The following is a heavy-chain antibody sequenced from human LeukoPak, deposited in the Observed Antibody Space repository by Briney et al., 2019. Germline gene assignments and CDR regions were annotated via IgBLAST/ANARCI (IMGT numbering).Heavy chain of an antibody. Sequence: GGSLRLSCAATGFTFSSYSMNWVRQAPGKGLEWVSFISISSDYIYYADSLKGRFTISRDNAKNSLYLQMNSLRAEDTAVYYCARREGWLLVLDYWGQGTLVTVSS. D-gene: IGHD3-9*01. V-gene: IGHV3-21*04. CDR1: GFTFSSYS. J-gene: IGHJ4*02. CDR3: ARREGWLLVLDY. CDR2: ISISSDYI.